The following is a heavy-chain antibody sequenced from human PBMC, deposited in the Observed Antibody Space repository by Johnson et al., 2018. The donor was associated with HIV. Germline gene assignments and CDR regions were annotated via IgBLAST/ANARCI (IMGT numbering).Heavy chain of an antibody. Sequence: QVQLVESGGGLVQPGGSLRLSCAASAFTVSSNYMSWVRQAPGKGLEWVSYISSSGSTIYYADSVKGRFTLSRDISKNTVYLQMNSLKTEDTAVYYCARACRDGYTCDAFDIWGQGTMVTVSS. J-gene: IGHJ3*02. CDR3: ARACRDGYTCDAFDI. CDR2: ISSSGSTI. CDR1: AFTVSSNY. V-gene: IGHV3-11*01. D-gene: IGHD5-24*01.